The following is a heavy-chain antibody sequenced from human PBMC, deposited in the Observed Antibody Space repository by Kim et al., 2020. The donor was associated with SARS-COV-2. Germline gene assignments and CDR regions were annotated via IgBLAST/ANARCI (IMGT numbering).Heavy chain of an antibody. V-gene: IGHV3-30*02. Sequence: ADSVKGRFTISRDNSKNTLYLQMNSLRAEDTAVYYCAKVYCSSTSCPLGYWGQGTLVTVSS. CDR3: AKVYCSSTSCPLGY. J-gene: IGHJ4*02. D-gene: IGHD2-2*01.